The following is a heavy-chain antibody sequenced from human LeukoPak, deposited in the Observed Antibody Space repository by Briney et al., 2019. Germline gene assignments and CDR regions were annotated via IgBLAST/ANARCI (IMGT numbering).Heavy chain of an antibody. Sequence: ASVKVSCKASGYTFTSYGISWVRQAPGQGLEWMGWISAYNGNTIYAHKLQGRVTMTTDTSTGTAYMELRSLRSDDTAVYYCARDRYCSSTSCYRRYYYGMDVWGQGTTVTVSS. D-gene: IGHD2-2*01. CDR3: ARDRYCSSTSCYRRYYYGMDV. V-gene: IGHV1-18*01. J-gene: IGHJ6*02. CDR1: GYTFTSYG. CDR2: ISAYNGNT.